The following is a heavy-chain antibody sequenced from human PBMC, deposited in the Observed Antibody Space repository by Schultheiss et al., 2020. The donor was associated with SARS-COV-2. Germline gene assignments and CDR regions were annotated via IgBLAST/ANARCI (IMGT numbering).Heavy chain of an antibody. CDR3: AREAYDGYSSSWYYGMDV. CDR2: INPNTGAT. Sequence: ASVKVSCKTSGYTFTDFNGYYINWVRQAPGQGLEWMGWINPNTGATKSTQKFQGWVTMTWDTSITTAYMEVTRLTSDDTAVYYCAREAYDGYSSSWYYGMDVWGQGTTVTVSS. J-gene: IGHJ6*02. V-gene: IGHV1-2*04. D-gene: IGHD6-13*01. CDR1: GYTFTDFNGYY.